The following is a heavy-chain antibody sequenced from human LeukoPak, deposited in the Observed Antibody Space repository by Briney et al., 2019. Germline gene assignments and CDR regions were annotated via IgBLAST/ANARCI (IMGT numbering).Heavy chain of an antibody. CDR2: IYYSGSA. CDR3: ARDLYVWGSYRPDEIYYFDY. Sequence: SETLSLTCTVSGGSISSSSYYWGWIRQPPGKGLEWIGSIYYSGSAYYNPSLKSRVTMSVDTSKNQFSLKLSSVTAADTAVYYCARDLYVWGSYRPDEIYYFDYWGQGTLVTVSS. V-gene: IGHV4-39*07. CDR1: GGSISSSSYY. D-gene: IGHD3-16*02. J-gene: IGHJ4*02.